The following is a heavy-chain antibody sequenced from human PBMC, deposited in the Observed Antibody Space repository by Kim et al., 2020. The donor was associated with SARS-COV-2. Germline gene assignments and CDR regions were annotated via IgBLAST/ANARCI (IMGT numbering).Heavy chain of an antibody. CDR3: ARHGSVFLTVVTPSFDY. V-gene: IGHV4-34*01. J-gene: IGHJ4*02. Sequence: RKSRVPISVDTSKNQFSLKRSSVTAADTAVYYCARHGSVFLTVVTPSFDYWGQGTLVTVSS. D-gene: IGHD2-21*02.